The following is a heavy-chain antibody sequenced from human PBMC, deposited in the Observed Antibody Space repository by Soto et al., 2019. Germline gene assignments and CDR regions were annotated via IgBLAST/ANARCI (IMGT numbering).Heavy chain of an antibody. D-gene: IGHD3-22*01. CDR1: GGSISSGGYY. Sequence: PSETLSLTCTVSGGSISSGGYYWSWIRQHPGKGLEWIGYIYYSGSTYYNPSLKSRVTISVDTSKNQFSLKLSSVTAADTAVYYCARGGYYYDSSGYYRGNAFDIWGQGTMVTVS. CDR3: ARGGYYYDSSGYYRGNAFDI. J-gene: IGHJ3*02. CDR2: IYYSGST. V-gene: IGHV4-31*03.